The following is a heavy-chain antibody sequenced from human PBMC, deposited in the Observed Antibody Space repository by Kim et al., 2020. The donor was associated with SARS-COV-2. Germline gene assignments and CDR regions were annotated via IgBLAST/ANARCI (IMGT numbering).Heavy chain of an antibody. V-gene: IGHV3-23*01. J-gene: IGHJ4*02. CDR1: GFTFSSYA. CDR3: AKGPVGSSWYSLSFADY. D-gene: IGHD6-13*01. CDR2: ISGSGGST. Sequence: GGSLRLSCAASGFTFSSYAMSWVRQAPGKGLEWVSAISGSGGSTYYADSVKGRFTISRDNSKNTLYLQMNSLRAEDTAVYYCAKGPVGSSWYSLSFADYWGQGTLVTVS.